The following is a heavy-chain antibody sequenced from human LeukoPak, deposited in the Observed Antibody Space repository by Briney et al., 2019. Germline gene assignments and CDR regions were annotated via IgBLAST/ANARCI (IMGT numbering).Heavy chain of an antibody. CDR2: VSDSGDNT. CDR3: ASLPHHYYDSSGKFDY. Sequence: GGSLRLSCAASGFTFSSYAMSWVRQAPGKGLEWVSAVSDSGDNTHYADSVKGRFAISRDNSKNTLYLQMNSLRAEDTAVYYCASLPHHYYDSSGKFDYWGQGTLVTVSS. J-gene: IGHJ4*02. V-gene: IGHV3-23*01. D-gene: IGHD3-22*01. CDR1: GFTFSSYA.